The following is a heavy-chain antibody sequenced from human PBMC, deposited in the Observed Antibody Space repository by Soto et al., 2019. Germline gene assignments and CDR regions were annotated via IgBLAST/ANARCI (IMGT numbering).Heavy chain of an antibody. J-gene: IGHJ6*02. V-gene: IGHV4-34*01. CDR3: ARGRSSVRDRRGIGYYGLDV. CDR2: INDSGIT. CDR1: GGSFSGYY. D-gene: IGHD3-3*01. Sequence: QVQLQQWGAEVLKPSETLSLTCVVNGGSFSGYYWSWIRQPPGKGLEWIGEINDSGITDSNPSLESRVTISVDMSKNQLSLKLNSVTAADTAVYHCARGRSSVRDRRGIGYYGLDVWGQGTTVTVSS.